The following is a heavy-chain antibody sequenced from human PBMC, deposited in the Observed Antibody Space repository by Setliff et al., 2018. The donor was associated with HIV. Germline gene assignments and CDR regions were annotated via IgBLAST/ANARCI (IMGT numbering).Heavy chain of an antibody. J-gene: IGHJ4*02. Sequence: NPGGSLRLSCAASGFTFSGAEIHWVRQASGKGLEWVGRIKSETDGGTTDYAAPVKGRFTILGDDSKNMLYLEMSNLQTEDTAMYYCTHMGHYFDGTGYNRMYYFDYWGQGALVTVSS. CDR1: GFTFSGAE. CDR3: THMGHYFDGTGYNRMYYFDY. D-gene: IGHD3-22*01. V-gene: IGHV3-15*01. CDR2: IKSETDGGTT.